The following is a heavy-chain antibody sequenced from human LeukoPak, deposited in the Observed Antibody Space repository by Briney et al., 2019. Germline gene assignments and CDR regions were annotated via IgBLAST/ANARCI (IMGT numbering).Heavy chain of an antibody. CDR1: GYTFTSYY. Sequence: ASVKVSCKTSGYTFTSYYMRWVRQAPGQGLEWMGILNPSDGSTSYAQKFQGRVTMTRDTSTSTVYMELSSLRSEDTAVYYCARDTLIAVAGTLDYWGQGTLVTVSS. V-gene: IGHV1-46*01. D-gene: IGHD6-19*01. CDR3: ARDTLIAVAGTLDY. J-gene: IGHJ4*02. CDR2: LNPSDGST.